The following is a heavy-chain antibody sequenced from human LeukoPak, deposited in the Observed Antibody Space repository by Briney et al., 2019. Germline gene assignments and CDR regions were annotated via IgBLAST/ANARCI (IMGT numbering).Heavy chain of an antibody. CDR2: MNPNSGNT. D-gene: IGHD3-9*01. CDR3: ARGHDILTGYQNWFDP. Sequence: GASVKVSCKASGYTFTSYDINWVRQATGQGLEWMGWMNPNSGNTGYAQKFQGRVTMTRNTSISTAYMELSSLRSEDTAVYYCARGHDILTGYQNWFDPWGQGTLVTVSS. J-gene: IGHJ5*02. CDR1: GYTFTSYD. V-gene: IGHV1-8*01.